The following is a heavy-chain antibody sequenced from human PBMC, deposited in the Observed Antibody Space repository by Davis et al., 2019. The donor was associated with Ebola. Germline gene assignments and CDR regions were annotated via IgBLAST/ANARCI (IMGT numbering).Heavy chain of an antibody. V-gene: IGHV1-46*01. D-gene: IGHD6-13*01. CDR1: GYTFTSYY. CDR2: INPSGGST. J-gene: IGHJ6*02. Sequence: ASVKVSCKASGYTFTSYYMHWVRQAPGQGLEWMGIINPSGGSTSYAQKFQGRVTITRDTSASTAYMELSSLRSEDTAVYYCARENIAAAGTWYYYYGMDVWGQGTTVTVSS. CDR3: ARENIAAAGTWYYYYGMDV.